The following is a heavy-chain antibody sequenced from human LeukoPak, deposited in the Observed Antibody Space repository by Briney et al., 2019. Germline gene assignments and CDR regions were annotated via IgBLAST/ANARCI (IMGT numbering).Heavy chain of an antibody. CDR2: ISDTGGRT. CDR3: ARRGAVIRVILVGFHKEAYYFDS. D-gene: IGHD3-22*01. J-gene: IGHJ4*02. V-gene: IGHV3-23*01. CDR1: GITLSNYG. Sequence: PGGSLRLSCAVSGITLSNYGMTWVRQAPGKGLEWVAGISDTGGRTNYADSVKGRFTISRDNPKNTLYLQMNSLRAEDTAVYFCARRGAVIRVILVGFHKEAYYFDSWGQRALVTVSS.